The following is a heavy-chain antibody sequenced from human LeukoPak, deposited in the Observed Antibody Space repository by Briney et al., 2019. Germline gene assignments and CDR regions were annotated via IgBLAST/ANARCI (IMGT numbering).Heavy chain of an antibody. Sequence: GRSLRLSCAASGFTFSSYGMHWVRQAPGKGLEWVAVISYDGSNKYYADSVKGRFTISRDNSKNTLYLQMNSLRPEDTAVYYCATAFIAVAGANFQHWGQGTLVTVSS. V-gene: IGHV3-30*03. CDR1: GFTFSSYG. CDR3: ATAFIAVAGANFQH. J-gene: IGHJ1*01. D-gene: IGHD6-19*01. CDR2: ISYDGSNK.